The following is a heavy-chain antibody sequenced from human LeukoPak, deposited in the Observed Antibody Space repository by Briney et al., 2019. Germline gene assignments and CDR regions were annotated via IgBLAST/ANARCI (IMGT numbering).Heavy chain of an antibody. CDR1: GYTFTSYY. D-gene: IGHD3-3*01. V-gene: IGHV1-3*01. Sequence: GASVKVSCKASGYTFTSYYMHWVRQAPGQRLEWMGWINAGNGNTKYSQKFQGRVTITRDTSASTAYMELSSLRSEDTAVYYCARGGTIFGVVITTHFDYWGQGTLVTVSS. J-gene: IGHJ4*02. CDR2: INAGNGNT. CDR3: ARGGTIFGVVITTHFDY.